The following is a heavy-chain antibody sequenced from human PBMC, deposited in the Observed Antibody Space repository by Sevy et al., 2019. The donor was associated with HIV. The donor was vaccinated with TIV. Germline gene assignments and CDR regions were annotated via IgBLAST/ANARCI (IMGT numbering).Heavy chain of an antibody. CDR3: AREWGVGNYRAMDV. Sequence: GGSLRLSCAASGFTVSSVYINWVRQAPGKGLEWVSVIYSGGSTYYADSVKGRFTISRDNSKNTLYLQMSSLRVEDTAVYYCAREWGVGNYRAMDVWGQGTTVTVSS. J-gene: IGHJ6*02. D-gene: IGHD1-26*01. V-gene: IGHV3-53*01. CDR1: GFTVSSVY. CDR2: IYSGGST.